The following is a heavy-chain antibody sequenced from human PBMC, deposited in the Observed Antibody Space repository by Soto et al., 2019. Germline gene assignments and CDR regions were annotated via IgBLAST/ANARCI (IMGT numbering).Heavy chain of an antibody. CDR1: GFTFSSYA. CDR2: ISGSGGST. D-gene: IGHD1-26*01. J-gene: IGHJ4*02. Sequence: GGSLRLSCAASGFTFSSYAMSWVRQAPGKGLEWVSAISGSGGSTYYADSVKGRFTISRDNSKNTLYLQMNSLRAEDTAVYYCAKDIPPPTYSGSPLPLDYWGQGTLVTVSS. CDR3: AKDIPPPTYSGSPLPLDY. V-gene: IGHV3-23*01.